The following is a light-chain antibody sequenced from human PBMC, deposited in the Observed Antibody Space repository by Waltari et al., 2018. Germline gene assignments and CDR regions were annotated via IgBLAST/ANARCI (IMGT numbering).Light chain of an antibody. CDR3: QQYDISPRT. CDR1: QSVASSS. Sequence: EIVLTQSPGILSLSPGERATLSCRTSQSVASSSLAWYQLKPGQAPRLLFYGASSRATGIPDRISGSGSGTDFTLTISRLEPEDFAVYYCQQYDISPRTFGQGTKVQIK. J-gene: IGKJ1*01. V-gene: IGKV3-20*01. CDR2: GAS.